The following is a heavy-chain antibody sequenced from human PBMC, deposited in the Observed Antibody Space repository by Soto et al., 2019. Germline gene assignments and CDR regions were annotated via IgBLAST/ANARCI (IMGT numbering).Heavy chain of an antibody. J-gene: IGHJ4*02. CDR2: IYYTGST. Sequence: QVQLQESGPGLVKPSETLSLTYTVSGGSISANYWSWIRQPPGKGLEWIGYIYYTGSTNYNPSLKSRVTISVDTSKNQFSLKLSSVIAADTAVYYCARGGWSNDYWGQGTLVTVSS. CDR3: ARGGWSNDY. CDR1: GGSISANY. V-gene: IGHV4-59*01.